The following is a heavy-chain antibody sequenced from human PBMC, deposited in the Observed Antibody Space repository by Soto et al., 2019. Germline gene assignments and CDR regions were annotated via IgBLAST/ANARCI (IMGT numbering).Heavy chain of an antibody. CDR3: VREAHDSVPSATDV. Sequence: ESGGGLVQPGGSLRLSCAASGFIFSDHWMSWVRQAPGKGLEWVANIKQDGTVKCYVDSVKGRFTISRDNAKNSLYLQLSSLRAEDTAAYYCVREAHDSVPSATDVWGQGTTVTVAS. D-gene: IGHD3-22*01. V-gene: IGHV3-7*05. CDR1: GFIFSDHW. CDR2: IKQDGTVK. J-gene: IGHJ6*02.